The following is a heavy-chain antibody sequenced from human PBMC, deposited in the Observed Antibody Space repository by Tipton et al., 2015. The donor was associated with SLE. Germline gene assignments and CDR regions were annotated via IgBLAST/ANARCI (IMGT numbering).Heavy chain of an antibody. CDR2: IYTSGST. V-gene: IGHV4-4*08. CDR1: GDSITDQY. J-gene: IGHJ2*01. CDR3: ARADYDSSRLYWDFDL. Sequence: TLSLTCIVSGDSITDQYWVWIRQPPGRGLEWMGYIYTSGSTSYNPSLKSRVTMSVDTSKNQFSLKLTSVTAADTAVYYCARADYDSSRLYWDFDLWGRGTQVNVSS. D-gene: IGHD3-22*01.